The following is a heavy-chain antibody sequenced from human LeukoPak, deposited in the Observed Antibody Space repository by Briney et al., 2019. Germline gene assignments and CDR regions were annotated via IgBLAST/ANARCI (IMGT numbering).Heavy chain of an antibody. CDR1: GGSFSGYY. J-gene: IGHJ4*02. D-gene: IGHD6-13*01. Sequence: PSETLSLTCAVYGGSFSGYYWSWIRQPPGKGLEWIGEINHSGSTNYNPSLKSRVTISVDTSKNQFSLKLSSVTAADTAVYYCARFISSSSSDYWGQGTLVTVSS. CDR3: ARFISSSSSDY. CDR2: INHSGST. V-gene: IGHV4-34*01.